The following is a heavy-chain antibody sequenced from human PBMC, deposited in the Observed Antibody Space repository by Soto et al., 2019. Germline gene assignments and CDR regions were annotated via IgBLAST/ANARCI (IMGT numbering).Heavy chain of an antibody. Sequence: PGGSLRLSCAASGFTFSGYAMTWVRQAPGKGLEWVSGISGSGANIYYADSVKGRFTISRGNSKNTLYLQMNSLRAEDTAVYSCARRTSYGSGSYMYYYYGLDVWGQGTTVTVSS. D-gene: IGHD3-10*01. CDR2: ISGSGANI. J-gene: IGHJ6*02. V-gene: IGHV3-23*01. CDR3: ARRTSYGSGSYMYYYYGLDV. CDR1: GFTFSGYA.